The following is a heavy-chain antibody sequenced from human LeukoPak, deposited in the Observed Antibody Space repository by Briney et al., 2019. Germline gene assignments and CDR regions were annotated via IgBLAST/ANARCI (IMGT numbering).Heavy chain of an antibody. CDR1: GYTFTSYD. Sequence: GASVKVSCKASGYTFTSYDINWVRQATGQGLEWMGWMNPNSGNTGYAQKFQGRVTMTRNTSISTAYMELSSLRSEDTAVYYCARGPINDYGDYFNWFDPWGQGTLVTVSS. D-gene: IGHD4-17*01. CDR2: MNPNSGNT. V-gene: IGHV1-8*01. J-gene: IGHJ5*02. CDR3: ARGPINDYGDYFNWFDP.